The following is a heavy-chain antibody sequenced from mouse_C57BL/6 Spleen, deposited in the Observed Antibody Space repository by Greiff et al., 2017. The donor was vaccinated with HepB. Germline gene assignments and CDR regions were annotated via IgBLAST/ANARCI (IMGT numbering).Heavy chain of an antibody. D-gene: IGHD1-1*01. V-gene: IGHV7-1*01. CDR2: SRNKANDYTT. CDR3: ARDPFYYGSSYPRFAY. J-gene: IGHJ3*01. Sequence: EVKLMESGGGLVQSGRSLRLSCATSGFTFSDFYMEWVRQAPGKGLEWIAASRNKANDYTTEYSASVKGRFIVSRDTSQSILYLQMNALRAEDTAIYYCARDPFYYGSSYPRFAYWGQGTLVTVSA. CDR1: GFTFSDFY.